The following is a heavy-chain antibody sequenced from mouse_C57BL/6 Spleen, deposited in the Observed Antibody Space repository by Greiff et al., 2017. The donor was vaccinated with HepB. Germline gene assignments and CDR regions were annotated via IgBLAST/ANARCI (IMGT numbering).Heavy chain of an antibody. J-gene: IGHJ2*01. CDR3: ARDGGRKPYYFDY. Sequence: EVKLVESGGGLVKPGGSLKLSCAASGFTFSSYAMSWVRQTPEKRLEWVATISDGGSYTYYPDNVKGRFTISRDNAKNNLYLQMSHLKSEDAAMYYCARDGGRKPYYFDYWGQGTTLTVSS. CDR2: ISDGGSYT. V-gene: IGHV5-4*01. CDR1: GFTFSSYA.